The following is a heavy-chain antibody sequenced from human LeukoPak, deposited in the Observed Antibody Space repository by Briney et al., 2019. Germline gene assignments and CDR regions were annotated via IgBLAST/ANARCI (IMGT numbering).Heavy chain of an antibody. Sequence: GGSLRLSCTASGFTFSSYGMHWVRQAPGKGLEWVTVISYDGSNKYFADSVKGRFTISRDNSKNTLYLQMNSLTAEDTAVYYCARLRYYYDGSGYYWNYFDYWGQGTLVAVSS. V-gene: IGHV3-30*03. CDR1: GFTFSSYG. CDR2: ISYDGSNK. J-gene: IGHJ4*02. D-gene: IGHD3-22*01. CDR3: ARLRYYYDGSGYYWNYFDY.